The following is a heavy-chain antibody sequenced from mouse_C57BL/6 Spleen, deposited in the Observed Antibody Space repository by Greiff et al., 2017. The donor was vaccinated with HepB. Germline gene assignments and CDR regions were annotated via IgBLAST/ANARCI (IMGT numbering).Heavy chain of an antibody. J-gene: IGHJ1*03. V-gene: IGHV3-6*01. CDR2: ISYDGSN. D-gene: IGHD1-1*01. Sequence: EVQLQQSGPGLVKPSQSLSLTCSVTGYSITSGYYWNWIRQFPGNKLEWMGYISYDGSNNYNPSLKNRISITRDTSKNQFFLKLNSVTTEDTATYYCARHYYGSPYWYFDVWGTGTTVTVSS. CDR1: GYSITSGYY. CDR3: ARHYYGSPYWYFDV.